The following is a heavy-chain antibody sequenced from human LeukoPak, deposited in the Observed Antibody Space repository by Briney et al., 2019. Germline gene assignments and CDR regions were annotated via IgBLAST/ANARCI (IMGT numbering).Heavy chain of an antibody. CDR3: ARAANTSRLVTANY. V-gene: IGHV1-69*04. D-gene: IGHD2-21*02. J-gene: IGHJ4*02. Sequence: SVKVSCKASGYTFTGYYMHWVRQAPGQGLEWMGRIIPILGIANYAQKFQGRVTITADKSTSTAYMELSSLRSEDTAVYYCARAANTSRLVTANYWGQGTLVTVSS. CDR2: IIPILGIA. CDR1: GYTFTGYY.